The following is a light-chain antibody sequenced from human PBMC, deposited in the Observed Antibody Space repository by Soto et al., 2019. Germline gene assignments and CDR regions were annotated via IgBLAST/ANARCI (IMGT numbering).Light chain of an antibody. Sequence: DIQLTQSPSSLSASVGDRVTLTCRASQGLCGYLNWYQQKPGQAPRLLMYGASTRQTGIPARFSGGGSATDFTLTISSLQSEDSAFYLCQHYNDCPYTSGLGTKLEIK. CDR3: QHYNDCPYT. J-gene: IGKJ2*01. V-gene: IGKV1-39*01. CDR2: GAS. CDR1: QGLCGY.